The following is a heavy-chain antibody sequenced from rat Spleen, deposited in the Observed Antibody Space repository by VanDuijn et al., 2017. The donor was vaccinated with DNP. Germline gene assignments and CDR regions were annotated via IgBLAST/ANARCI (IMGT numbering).Heavy chain of an antibody. Sequence: EVQLVESGGDLVQPGRSLKLSCVASGFTFSDYAMAWVRQVPGKGLEWIASITSGSGSTSYLDSVRGRFSISRDDAKDTLSLRMNSLRSEDTASYYCVRVVDLHDGGSGDALDVWGQGTSVTVSS. CDR3: VRVVDLHDGGSGDALDV. J-gene: IGHJ4*01. CDR2: ITSGSGST. D-gene: IGHD1-12*02. CDR1: GFTFSDYA. V-gene: IGHV5S13*01.